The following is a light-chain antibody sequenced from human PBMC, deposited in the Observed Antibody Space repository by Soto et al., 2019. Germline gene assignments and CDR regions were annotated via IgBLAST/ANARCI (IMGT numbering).Light chain of an antibody. CDR3: QQSYSTPWT. V-gene: IGKV1-39*01. Sequence: DIRMTQSPSTLSAFFGDRVTITCRASQSISSYLNWYQQKPGKAPKLLIYAASSLQSGVPSRFSGSGSGTDFTLTISSLQPEDVATYYCQQSYSTPWTFGQGTKVDIK. CDR2: AAS. J-gene: IGKJ1*01. CDR1: QSISSY.